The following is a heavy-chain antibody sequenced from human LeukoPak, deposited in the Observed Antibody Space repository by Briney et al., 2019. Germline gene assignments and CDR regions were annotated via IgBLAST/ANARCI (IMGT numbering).Heavy chain of an antibody. V-gene: IGHV3-53*01. Sequence: GGSLRLSCAASGFSVSSNHMSWVRQAPGKGLEWVSVIYSGGTTYYADSVKGRFSISRDISKNTLYLQMNSLRAEDTAVYYCARDRDGLIDYWGQGTLVTVSS. CDR1: GFSVSSNH. J-gene: IGHJ4*02. CDR3: ARDRDGLIDY. CDR2: IYSGGTT.